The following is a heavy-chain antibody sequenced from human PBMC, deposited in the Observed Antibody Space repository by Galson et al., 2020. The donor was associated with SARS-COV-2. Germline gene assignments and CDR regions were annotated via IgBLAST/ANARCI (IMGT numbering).Heavy chain of an antibody. CDR3: ARDLSSSGWVSDY. CDR1: GGSISSSNW. CDR2: IYHSGST. D-gene: IGHD6-19*01. V-gene: IGHV4-4*02. J-gene: IGHJ4*02. Sequence: SETLSLTCAVSGGSISSSNWWSWVRQPPGQGLEWIGEIYHSGSTNYNPSLKSRVTISVDKSKNQFSLKLSSVTAADTAVYYCARDLSSSGWVSDYWGQGTLVTVSS.